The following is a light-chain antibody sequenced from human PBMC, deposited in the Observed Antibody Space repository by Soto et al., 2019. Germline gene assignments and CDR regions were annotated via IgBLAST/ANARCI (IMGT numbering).Light chain of an antibody. CDR1: QSVSSSY. J-gene: IGKJ1*01. CDR2: GAS. Sequence: EFVLTQSPGTLSLSPGGRATLSCRASQSVSSSYLIWYQQKPGRAPRLLIHGASNKATGIPDRFSGSWSGTDFTLTISSLEPEDFAVYYCQMYGSSPLWTFGQGTKVEMK. V-gene: IGKV3-20*01. CDR3: QMYGSSPLWT.